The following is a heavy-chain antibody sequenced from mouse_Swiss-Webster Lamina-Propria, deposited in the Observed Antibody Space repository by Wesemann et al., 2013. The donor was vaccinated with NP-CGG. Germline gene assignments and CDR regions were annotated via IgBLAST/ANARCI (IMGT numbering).Heavy chain of an antibody. V-gene: IGHV5-4*02. D-gene: IGHD1-1*02. J-gene: IGHJ3*01. Sequence: TYYPDSVKGRFTISRDNAKNNLYLQMSSLKSEDTAMYYCARDGTYWGQGTLVTVSA. CDR3: ARDGTY. CDR2: T.